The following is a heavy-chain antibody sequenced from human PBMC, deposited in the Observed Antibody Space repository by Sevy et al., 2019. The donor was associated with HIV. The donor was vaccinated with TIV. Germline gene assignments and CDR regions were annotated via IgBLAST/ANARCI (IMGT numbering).Heavy chain of an antibody. Sequence: ASVKVSCKASGYTFTDYDITWVRQGTGQGLELVGWMNPNSGHTAYTENFQGRVSTTRDTSISTAYMELSSLRSEDTAVYYCAKLASCGGDCYYFDFWGQRTLVTVSS. CDR2: MNPNSGHT. CDR1: GYTFTDYD. D-gene: IGHD2-21*02. V-gene: IGHV1-8*01. CDR3: AKLASCGGDCYYFDF. J-gene: IGHJ4*02.